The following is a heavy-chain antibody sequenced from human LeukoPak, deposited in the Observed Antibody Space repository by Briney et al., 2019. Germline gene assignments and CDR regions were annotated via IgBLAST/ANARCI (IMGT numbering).Heavy chain of an antibody. V-gene: IGHV3-30*18. CDR2: ISYDGSNQ. CDR3: AKDPGYYYGSGSYDY. CDR1: GFTFSSYG. D-gene: IGHD3-10*01. Sequence: GRSLRLSCAASGFTFSSYGMHWVRQAPGKGLEWVAVISYDGSNQYYADSVKGRFTISRDNSKNTLYLQMNSLRAEDTAVYYCAKDPGYYYGSGSYDYWAREPWSPSPQ. J-gene: IGHJ4*02.